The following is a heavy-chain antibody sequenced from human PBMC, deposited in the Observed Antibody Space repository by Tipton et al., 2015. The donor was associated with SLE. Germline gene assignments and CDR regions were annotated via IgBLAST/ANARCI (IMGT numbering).Heavy chain of an antibody. CDR3: ANLVVPAALYTNDAFDI. J-gene: IGHJ3*02. D-gene: IGHD2-2*01. Sequence: GSLRLSCSASGFTFSSYDVHWVRQAPGKGLEYVSGISGNGGSTYYADSVKGRFTISRDNSKNTLYLQMNSLRAEDTAVYYCANLVVPAALYTNDAFDIWGQGTMVTVSS. CDR2: ISGNGGST. V-gene: IGHV3-64*04. CDR1: GFTFSSYD.